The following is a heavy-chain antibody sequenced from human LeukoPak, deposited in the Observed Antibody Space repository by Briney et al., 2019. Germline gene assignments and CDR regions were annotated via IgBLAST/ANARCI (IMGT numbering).Heavy chain of an antibody. CDR1: GYSFSSFW. Sequence: GESLKISCKGSGYSFSSFWIVWVRQMPGKGLEWMGIIYPGDSNTRYSPSFQGQVTISADKSISTAYLQWSSLKASDTAIYYCARTYHYDSSAYFDWFDPWGQGTLVTVSS. CDR2: IYPGDSNT. V-gene: IGHV5-51*01. J-gene: IGHJ5*02. CDR3: ARTYHYDSSAYFDWFDP. D-gene: IGHD3-22*01.